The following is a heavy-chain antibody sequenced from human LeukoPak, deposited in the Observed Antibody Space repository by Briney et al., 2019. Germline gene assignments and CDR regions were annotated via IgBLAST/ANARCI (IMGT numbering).Heavy chain of an antibody. D-gene: IGHD3-3*01. CDR1: GGSISSSSYY. V-gene: IGHV4-39*01. Sequence: PWETLSLTCTVSGGSISSSSYYWGWIRQPPGKGLEWIGSIYYSGSTYYNPSLKSRVTISVDTSKNQFSLKLSSVTAADTAVYYCARITIFGVVIIPFDYWGQGTLVTVSS. CDR2: IYYSGST. J-gene: IGHJ4*02. CDR3: ARITIFGVVIIPFDY.